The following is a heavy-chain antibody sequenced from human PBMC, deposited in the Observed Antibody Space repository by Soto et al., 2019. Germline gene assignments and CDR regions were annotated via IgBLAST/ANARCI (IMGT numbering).Heavy chain of an antibody. V-gene: IGHV3-15*01. CDR1: GFTFSNAW. Sequence: PGGSLRLSCAASGFTFSNAWMSWVRQAPGKGLEWVGRIKSKTDGGTTDYAAPVKGRFTISRDDSKNTLYLQMNSLKTEDTAVYYCTTDRYDILNGSKFDPWGQGTLVTVSS. D-gene: IGHD3-9*01. CDR2: IKSKTDGGTT. J-gene: IGHJ5*02. CDR3: TTDRYDILNGSKFDP.